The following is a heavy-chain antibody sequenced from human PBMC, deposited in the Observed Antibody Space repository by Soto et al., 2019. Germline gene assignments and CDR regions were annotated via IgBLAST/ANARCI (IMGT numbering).Heavy chain of an antibody. D-gene: IGHD3-3*01. V-gene: IGHV4-59*08. CDR2: IYYSGST. J-gene: IGHJ6*03. Sequence: PSETLSLTCTVSGGSISSYYWSWIRQPPGKGLECIGYIYYSGSTNYNPSLKSRVTISVDTSKNQFSLKLSSVTAADTAVYYCARHSLRITIFGGPTPGHMDVWGKGTTVTVSS. CDR1: GGSISSYY. CDR3: ARHSLRITIFGGPTPGHMDV.